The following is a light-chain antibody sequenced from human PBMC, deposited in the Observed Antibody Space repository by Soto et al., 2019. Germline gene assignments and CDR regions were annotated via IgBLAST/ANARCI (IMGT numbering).Light chain of an antibody. J-gene: IGLJ2*01. CDR2: EGT. CDR1: SSDVGSYNV. V-gene: IGLV2-23*01. Sequence: QSALTQPASVSGSPGQSITISCTGTSSDVGSYNVVSWYQQHPGKAPKLMIYEGTKRPSGVSDRFSGSKSGNTASLTISGLQAEDDADYYCSSYAGISTYVLFGGGTKLTVL. CDR3: SSYAGISTYVL.